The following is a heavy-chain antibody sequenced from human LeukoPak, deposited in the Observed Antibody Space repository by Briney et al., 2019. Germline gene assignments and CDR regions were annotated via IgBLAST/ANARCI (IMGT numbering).Heavy chain of an antibody. J-gene: IGHJ4*02. V-gene: IGHV3-53*01. CDR3: ARGWLFDY. CDR1: EFTVSSNY. CDR2: ISGSGDNT. Sequence: PGGSLRLSCAASEFTVSSNYMSWVRQAPGKGLEWVSGISGSGDNTYYADSVKGRFTISRDNSKNTLYLQMNSLRAEDTAVYYCARGWLFDYWGQGTLVTVSS. D-gene: IGHD6-19*01.